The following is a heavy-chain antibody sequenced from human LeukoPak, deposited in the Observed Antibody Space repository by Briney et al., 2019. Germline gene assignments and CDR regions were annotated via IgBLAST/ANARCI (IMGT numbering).Heavy chain of an antibody. CDR2: INHSGST. CDR1: AGSFSGYY. Sequence: SETLSPTCVVYAGSFSGYYWSWIRQPPGKGLEWIGEINHSGSTNYNPSLTSRVTISVDTSKNQFSLKLSSVTAADTAVYYCARGPNDFWSGYYNWFDPWGQGTLVTVS. J-gene: IGHJ5*02. V-gene: IGHV4-34*01. D-gene: IGHD3-3*01. CDR3: ARGPNDFWSGYYNWFDP.